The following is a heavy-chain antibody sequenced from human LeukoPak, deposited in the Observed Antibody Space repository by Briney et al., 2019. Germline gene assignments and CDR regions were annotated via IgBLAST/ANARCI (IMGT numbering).Heavy chain of an antibody. CDR3: ARETQTYDAFDI. CDR2: INTDGSTI. J-gene: IGHJ3*02. V-gene: IGHV3-74*01. Sequence: GGSLRLSCAPPGFTFSSYWMHWVRQAPGKGLVWVSRINTDGSTITYADSVKGRFTISRDNAKNTLYLQMNSLRAEDTAVYYCARETQTYDAFDIWGQGTMVTVSS. CDR1: GFTFSSYW.